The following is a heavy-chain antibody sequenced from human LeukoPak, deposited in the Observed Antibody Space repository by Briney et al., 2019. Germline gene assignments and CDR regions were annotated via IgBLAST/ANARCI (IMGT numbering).Heavy chain of an antibody. CDR2: INPNSGGT. J-gene: IGHJ6*03. CDR3: ARDPRVVATRVSYMDV. V-gene: IGHV1-2*02. CDR1: GYTFTGYY. D-gene: IGHD2-21*02. Sequence: ASVKVSCKASGYTFTGYYMHWVRQAPGQGLEWMRWINPNSGGTNYAQNFQGRVTMTSDTSITTTYMELSRLRSDDTAVYYCARDPRVVATRVSYMDVWGKGTTVTVSS.